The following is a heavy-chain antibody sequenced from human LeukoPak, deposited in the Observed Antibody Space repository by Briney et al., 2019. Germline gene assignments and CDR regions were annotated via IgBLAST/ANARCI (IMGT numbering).Heavy chain of an antibody. J-gene: IGHJ5*02. CDR1: GYSFTNYW. D-gene: IGHD2-15*01. CDR3: ARQEYCSGGSCYTWFDP. CDR2: IYPADSDI. Sequence: GESLKISCKGSGYSFTNYWIGWVRQMPGKGLEWMGIIYPADSDIRYSPSFQGQVTISADKSISTAYLQWSGLKASDTAMYYCARQEYCSGGSCYTWFDPWGQGTLVTVSS. V-gene: IGHV5-51*01.